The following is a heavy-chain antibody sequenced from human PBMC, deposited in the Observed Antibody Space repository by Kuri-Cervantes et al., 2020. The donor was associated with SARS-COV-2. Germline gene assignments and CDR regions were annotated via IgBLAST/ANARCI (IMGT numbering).Heavy chain of an antibody. CDR1: GYTLTELS. CDR3: AREGELLYYFDY. J-gene: IGHJ4*02. V-gene: IGHV1-24*01. D-gene: IGHD1-26*01. Sequence: ASVKVSCKVSGYTLTELSMHWVRQAPGKGLEWMGGFDPEDGETIYAQKFQGRVTMTEVTSTDTAYMELSSLRSEDTAVYYCAREGELLYYFDYWGQGTLVTVSS. CDR2: FDPEDGET.